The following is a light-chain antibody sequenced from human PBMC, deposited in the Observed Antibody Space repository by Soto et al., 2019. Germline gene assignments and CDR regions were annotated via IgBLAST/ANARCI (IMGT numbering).Light chain of an antibody. V-gene: IGLV1-44*01. J-gene: IGLJ1*01. CDR3: AAWDDSLNGSYV. Sequence: QAVVTQPPSASGTPGQRVTISCSGSSSNIGSNTVNWYQQLPGTAPKLLIYSNNQRPSGVPDRFSGSKSGTSASLAISGLQSEDEADYYCAAWDDSLNGSYVFGTGTKRTVL. CDR2: SNN. CDR1: SSNIGSNT.